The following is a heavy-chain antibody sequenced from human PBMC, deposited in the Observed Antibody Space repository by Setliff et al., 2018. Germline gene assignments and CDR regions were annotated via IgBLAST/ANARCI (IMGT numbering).Heavy chain of an antibody. CDR1: DVSISGYY. D-gene: IGHD6-6*01. V-gene: IGHV4-4*08. CDR3: ARGGSTIASRPDLVYFDS. J-gene: IGHJ4*02. CDR2: VYSTGTT. Sequence: SETLSLTCTVSDVSISGYYWNWIRQPPGKGPEWIGYVYSTGTTTYNPLLKSRATMSVDTSRKNFSLRLTSVTAADTAVYYCARGGSTIASRPDLVYFDSWGRGALVTVSS.